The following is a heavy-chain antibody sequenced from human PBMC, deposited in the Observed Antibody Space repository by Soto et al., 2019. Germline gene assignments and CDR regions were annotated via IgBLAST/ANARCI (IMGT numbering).Heavy chain of an antibody. J-gene: IGHJ6*02. CDR3: VKGGDYYQYGMDV. D-gene: IGHD3-16*01. CDR2: ISSNGGST. Sequence: EVQLVESGGGLVQPGGSLRLSCSASGFSFSSYSMHWVRQAPGKGLEYVSAISSNGGSTYYADSVRGRSTISRDNSKKTLHLQMSSLRAEDTAVYYCVKGGDYYQYGMDVWGQGTTVTVSS. CDR1: GFSFSSYS. V-gene: IGHV3-64D*06.